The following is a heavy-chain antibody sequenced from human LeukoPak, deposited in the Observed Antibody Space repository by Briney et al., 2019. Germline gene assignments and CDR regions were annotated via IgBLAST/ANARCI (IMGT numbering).Heavy chain of an antibody. Sequence: ASVKVSCKASGGTFSSYAISWVRQAPGQGLEWMGRINPNSGGTNYAQKFQGRVTMTRDTSISTAYMELSRLRSDDTAVYYCARVRSRMVYATEADYWGQGTLVTVSS. CDR2: INPNSGGT. V-gene: IGHV1-2*06. D-gene: IGHD2-8*01. CDR3: ARVRSRMVYATEADY. J-gene: IGHJ4*02. CDR1: GGTFSSYA.